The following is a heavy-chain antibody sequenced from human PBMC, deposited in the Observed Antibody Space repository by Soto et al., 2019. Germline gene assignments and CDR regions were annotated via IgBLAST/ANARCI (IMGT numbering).Heavy chain of an antibody. CDR1: GYTFTGYY. D-gene: IGHD6-13*01. Sequence: ASVKVSCKASGYTFTGYYMHWLRQAPGQGLEWMGWINPNSGGTNYAQKFQGRVTMTRDTSISTAYMELSRLRSDDTAVYYCARDYAAAAEYYYYYYGMDVWGQGTTVTVSS. CDR3: ARDYAAAAEYYYYYYGMDV. V-gene: IGHV1-2*02. J-gene: IGHJ6*02. CDR2: INPNSGGT.